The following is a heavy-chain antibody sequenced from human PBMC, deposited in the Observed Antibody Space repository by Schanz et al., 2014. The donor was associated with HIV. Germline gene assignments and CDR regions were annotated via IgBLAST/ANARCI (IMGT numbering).Heavy chain of an antibody. V-gene: IGHV1-69*01. J-gene: IGHJ1*01. D-gene: IGHD2-15*01. CDR2: IIPIFGTA. Sequence: QVHLVQSGAEVKKPGSSVKVSCKASGGTFSIYAISWVRQAPGQGLEWMGGIIPIFGTANYAQKFQGRVTIIADESTSTAYMELSSLGSEDTAMYYCARGNLAWCGGGSCYTRFQFFQVWGQGTLITVSS. CDR3: ARGNLAWCGGGSCYTRFQFFQV. CDR1: GGTFSIYA.